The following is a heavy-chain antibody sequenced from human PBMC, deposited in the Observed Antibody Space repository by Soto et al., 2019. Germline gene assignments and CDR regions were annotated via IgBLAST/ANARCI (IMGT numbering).Heavy chain of an antibody. Sequence: PSETLSLTCTVSGGSISSYYWSWIRQPPGKGLEWIGYIYYSGNTNYAQKFQERVTITRDMSTSTAYMELSSLRSEDTAVYYCAADQNTPRLAYYYYGMDVWGQGTTVTVSS. CDR1: GGSISSYY. J-gene: IGHJ6*02. V-gene: IGHV4-59*12. D-gene: IGHD2-2*02. CDR3: AADQNTPRLAYYYYGMDV. CDR2: IYYSGNT.